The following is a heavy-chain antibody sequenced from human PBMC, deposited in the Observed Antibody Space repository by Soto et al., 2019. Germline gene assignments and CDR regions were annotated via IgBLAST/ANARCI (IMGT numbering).Heavy chain of an antibody. CDR1: GFTFSDHY. D-gene: IGHD6-6*01. CDR3: ARVSIAARPLYYYYYMDV. J-gene: IGHJ6*03. Sequence: EVQLVESGGGLVQPGGSLRLSCAASGFTFSDHYMDWVRQAPGKGLEWVGRTRNKANSYTTEYAASVKGRFTISRDDSKNSLYLQMNSLKTEDTAVYYCARVSIAARPLYYYYYMDVWGKGTTVTVSS. CDR2: TRNKANSYTT. V-gene: IGHV3-72*01.